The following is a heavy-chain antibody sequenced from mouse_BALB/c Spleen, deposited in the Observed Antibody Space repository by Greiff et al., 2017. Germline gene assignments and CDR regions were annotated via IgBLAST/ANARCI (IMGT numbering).Heavy chain of an antibody. V-gene: IGHV3-2*02. D-gene: IGHD1-1*01. CDR1: GYSITSDYA. CDR3: ARWRGNYYGSSPFAY. J-gene: IGHJ3*01. Sequence: EVKLVESGPGLVKPSQSLSLTCTVTGYSITSDYAWNWIRQFPGNKLEWMGYISYSGSTSYNPSLKSRISITRDTSKNQFFLQLNSVTTEDTATYYCARWRGNYYGSSPFAYWGQGTLVTVSA. CDR2: ISYSGST.